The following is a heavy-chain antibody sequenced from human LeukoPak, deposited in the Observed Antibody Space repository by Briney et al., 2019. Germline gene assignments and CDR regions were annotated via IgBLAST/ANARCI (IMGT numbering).Heavy chain of an antibody. D-gene: IGHD3-10*02. J-gene: IGHJ4*02. V-gene: IGHV3-21*01. CDR1: GFTFSIYS. Sequence: PGGSLRLSCAASGFTFSIYSMNWVRQAPGKGLEWVSSISSSRSYIYYADSVKGRFTISRDNAKNSLYLQMNSLRAEDTAIYYCARVSYVRGVTVYYFDHWGQGTLVTVSS. CDR2: ISSSRSYI. CDR3: ARVSYVRGVTVYYFDH.